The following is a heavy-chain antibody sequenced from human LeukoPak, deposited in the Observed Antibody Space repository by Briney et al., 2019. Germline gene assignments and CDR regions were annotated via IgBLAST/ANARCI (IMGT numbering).Heavy chain of an antibody. CDR3: ATGGIYSSNFDY. V-gene: IGHV5-51*01. CDR1: EYTSITFW. CDR2: IYPGDSET. Sequence: GESLNISCKAPEYTSITFWIGWVRQMPGKGLEWMRIIYPGDSETRYSPSFQGQVTISVDKSISTAYLQWSSLKASDTAVYYCATGGIYSSNFDYWGQGTLVTVSS. D-gene: IGHD5-18*01. J-gene: IGHJ4*02.